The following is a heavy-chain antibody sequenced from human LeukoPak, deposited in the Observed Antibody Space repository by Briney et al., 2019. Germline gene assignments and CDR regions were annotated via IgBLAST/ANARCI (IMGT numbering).Heavy chain of an antibody. Sequence: APVKVSCKASGCTFTSYGISWVRQAPGQGLEWMGWISAYNGNTNYAQKLQGRVTMTTDTSTSTAYMELRSLRSDDTAVYYCARTGSPGYCSSTSCYPYWGQGTLVTVSS. CDR3: ARTGSPGYCSSTSCYPY. CDR2: ISAYNGNT. D-gene: IGHD2-2*01. V-gene: IGHV1-18*01. J-gene: IGHJ4*02. CDR1: GCTFTSYG.